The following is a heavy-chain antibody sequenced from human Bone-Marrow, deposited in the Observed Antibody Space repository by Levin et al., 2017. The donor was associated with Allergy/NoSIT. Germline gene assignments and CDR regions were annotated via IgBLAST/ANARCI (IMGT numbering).Heavy chain of an antibody. J-gene: IGHJ4*02. V-gene: IGHV3-64*01. CDR1: GFTFSSYA. CDR2: ISSNGGST. D-gene: IGHD4-17*01. Sequence: GESLKISCAASGFTFSSYAMHWVRQAPGKGLEYVSAISSNGGSTYYANSVKGRFTISRDNSKNTLYLQMGSLRAEDMAVYYCARGDYGDYVLWPTLAFDYWGQGTLVTVSS. CDR3: ARGDYGDYVLWPTLAFDY.